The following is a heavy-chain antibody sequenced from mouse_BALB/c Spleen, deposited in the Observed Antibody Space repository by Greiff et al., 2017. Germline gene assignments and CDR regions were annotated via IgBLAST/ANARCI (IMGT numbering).Heavy chain of an antibody. J-gene: IGHJ4*01. V-gene: IGHV5-9-4*01. CDR3: ARPITTAGAMDD. D-gene: IGHD1-1*01. Sequence: EVKLMESGGGLVKPGGSLKLSCAASGFTFSSYAMSWVRQSPEKRLEWVAEISSGGSYTYYPDTVTGRFTISRDNAKNTLYLEMSSLRSEDTAMYYCARPITTAGAMDDWGEGTSGTVSS. CDR1: GFTFSSYA. CDR2: ISSGGSYT.